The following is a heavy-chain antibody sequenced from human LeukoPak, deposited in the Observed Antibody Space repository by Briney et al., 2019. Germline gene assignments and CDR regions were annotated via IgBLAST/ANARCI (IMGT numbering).Heavy chain of an antibody. D-gene: IGHD3-3*01. J-gene: IGHJ6*03. V-gene: IGHV1-69*13. Sequence: ASVKVSCKASGGTFSSYAISWVLQAPGQGLEWMGGIIPIFGTANYAQKFQGRVTITSDESTSTAYMELSSLRSEDTAVYYCARETITIFGVVISYMDVWGKGTTVTVSS. CDR3: ARETITIFGVVISYMDV. CDR2: IIPIFGTA. CDR1: GGTFSSYA.